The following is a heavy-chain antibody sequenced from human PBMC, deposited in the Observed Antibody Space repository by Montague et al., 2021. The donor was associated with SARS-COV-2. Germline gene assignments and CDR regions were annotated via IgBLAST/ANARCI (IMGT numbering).Heavy chain of an antibody. CDR1: GFTFSSYA. Sequence: SLRLSCAASGFTFSSYAMHWVRQAPGKGLEWVAVIPYDGSNKFYADSVKGRFTISRDNSKNTLYLQMNSLRADDTAVYYCARVGYGSGSYWAFDIWGQGTMVTVSS. V-gene: IGHV3-30-3*01. CDR2: IPYDGSNK. D-gene: IGHD3-10*01. CDR3: ARVGYGSGSYWAFDI. J-gene: IGHJ3*02.